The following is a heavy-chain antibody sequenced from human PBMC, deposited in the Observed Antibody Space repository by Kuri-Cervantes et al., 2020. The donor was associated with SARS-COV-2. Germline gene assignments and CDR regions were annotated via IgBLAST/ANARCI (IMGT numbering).Heavy chain of an antibody. CDR1: GFTFSNYD. CDR3: AKEGIASYDPLDV. Sequence: GESLKISCAASGFTFSNYDIHWVRQVPGKGLEWVSAITAAGAEFHAGSVRGRFTVSRENAKTSANLQMNSLTADDTAVYYCAKEGIASYDPLDVWGLGTMVTVSS. V-gene: IGHV3-13*01. D-gene: IGHD6-13*01. CDR2: ITAAGAE. J-gene: IGHJ3*01.